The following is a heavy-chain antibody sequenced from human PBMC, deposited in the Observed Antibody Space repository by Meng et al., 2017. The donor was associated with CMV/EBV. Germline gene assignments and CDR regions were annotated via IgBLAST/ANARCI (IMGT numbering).Heavy chain of an antibody. CDR3: AREVVITSDWFDP. V-gene: IGHV4-30-4*08. J-gene: IGHJ5*02. CDR2: IYYSGST. CDR1: GGSISSGDYY. D-gene: IGHD3-22*01. Sequence: TGSGGSISSGDYYWSWIRQPPGKGLEWIGYIYYSGSTYYNPSLKSRVTISVDTSKNQFSLKLSSVTAADTAVYYCAREVVITSDWFDPWGQGTLVTVSS.